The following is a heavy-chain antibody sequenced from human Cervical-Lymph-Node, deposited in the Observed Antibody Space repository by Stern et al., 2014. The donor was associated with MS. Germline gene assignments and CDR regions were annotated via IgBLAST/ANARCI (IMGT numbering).Heavy chain of an antibody. Sequence: VQLVESGPGLVRPSQTLSLTCVISGDSVSSTSAAWIWIRQSPSSGLEWLGRTFYRSKWYYDYAMSVKSRITVSPDTSKNQFSLHLNSVTPEDTAVYYCARASVGIAVIDKGFYFDSWGQGTPVTVSS. V-gene: IGHV6-1*01. CDR3: ARASVGIAVIDKGFYFDS. CDR1: GDSVSSTSAA. J-gene: IGHJ4*02. CDR2: TFYRSKWYY. D-gene: IGHD6-19*01.